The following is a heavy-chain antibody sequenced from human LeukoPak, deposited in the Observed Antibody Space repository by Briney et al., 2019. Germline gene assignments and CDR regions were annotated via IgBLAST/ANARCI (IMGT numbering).Heavy chain of an antibody. V-gene: IGHV4-59*12. Sequence: SETLSLTCAVYGGSFSGYYWSWIRQPPGKGLEWIGYIYYSGSTNYNPSLKSRVTISVDTSKNQFSLKLSSVTAADTAVYYCARVQRRGRYYYYYMDVWGKGTTVTVSS. CDR3: ARVQRRGRYYYYYMDV. CDR1: GGSFSGYY. J-gene: IGHJ6*03. D-gene: IGHD2-2*01. CDR2: IYYSGST.